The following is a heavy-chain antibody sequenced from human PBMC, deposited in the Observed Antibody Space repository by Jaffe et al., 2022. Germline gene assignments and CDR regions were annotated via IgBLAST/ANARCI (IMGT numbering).Heavy chain of an antibody. V-gene: IGHV3-23*01. D-gene: IGHD2-15*01. CDR2: ISGSGGST. J-gene: IGHJ4*02. Sequence: EVQLLESGGGLVQPGGSLRLSCAASGFTFSSYAMSWVRQAPGKGLEWVSAISGSGGSTYYADSVKGRFTISRDNSKNTLYLQMNSLRAEDTAVYYCAKDLVMAAKNVAAPHNFDYWGQGTLVTVSS. CDR1: GFTFSSYA. CDR3: AKDLVMAAKNVAAPHNFDY.